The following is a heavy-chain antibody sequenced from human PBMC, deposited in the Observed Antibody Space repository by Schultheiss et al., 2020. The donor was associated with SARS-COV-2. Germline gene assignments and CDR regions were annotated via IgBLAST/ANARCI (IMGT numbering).Heavy chain of an antibody. D-gene: IGHD5-12*01. CDR2: IRNDGFET. CDR1: GFTFSIHW. Sequence: GGSLRLSCAASGFTFSIHWMTWVRHVPGKGLEWVANIRNDGFETYYVDSVKGRFTISRDNAKNSLSLQMNSLRAEDTAVYYCAKDAYSHTYSYYHYCMDVWGKGTTVTVSS. V-gene: IGHV3-7*01. J-gene: IGHJ6*03. CDR3: AKDAYSHTYSYYHYCMDV.